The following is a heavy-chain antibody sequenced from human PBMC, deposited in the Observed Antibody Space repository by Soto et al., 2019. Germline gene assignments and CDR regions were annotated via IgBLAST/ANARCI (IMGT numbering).Heavy chain of an antibody. CDR2: IYYSGST. CDR3: ARVRGVITQGWFDP. CDR1: GGSISSYY. D-gene: IGHD3-10*01. J-gene: IGHJ5*02. V-gene: IGHV4-59*01. Sequence: SSETLSLTCTVSGGSISSYYWSWIRQPPGKGLEWIGYIYYSGSTNYNPSLKSRVTISVDTSKNQFSLKLSSVTAADTAVYYCARVRGVITQGWFDPWGQGTLVTV.